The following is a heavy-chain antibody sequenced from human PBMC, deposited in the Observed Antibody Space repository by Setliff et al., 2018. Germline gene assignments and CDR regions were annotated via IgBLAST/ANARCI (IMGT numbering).Heavy chain of an antibody. CDR1: GYSFTSYW. CDR2: IYPGDSDT. J-gene: IGHJ6*03. Sequence: GESLKISCKGSGYSFTSYWIGWVRQMPGKGLEWMGIIYPGDSDTRYSPSFQGQVTISADKSISTAYLQWSSLKAEDTAVYYCARARYCSSTSCYYYYYMDVWGQGTTVTVSS. V-gene: IGHV5-51*01. CDR3: ARARYCSSTSCYYYYYMDV. D-gene: IGHD2-2*01.